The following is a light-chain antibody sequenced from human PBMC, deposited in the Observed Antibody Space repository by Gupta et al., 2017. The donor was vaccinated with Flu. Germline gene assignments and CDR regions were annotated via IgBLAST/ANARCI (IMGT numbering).Light chain of an antibody. Sequence: SVTISGTGASTNIGTYNFVSWYQQPPGEAHRLLLYDVTKRPAGVAGRFSGSKSGNTASLTISGRQTEEEADFYCCAYAGTKNWVFGGGTKLTVL. CDR3: CAYAGTKNWV. V-gene: IGLV2-11*03. J-gene: IGLJ3*02. CDR1: STNIGTYNF. CDR2: DVT.